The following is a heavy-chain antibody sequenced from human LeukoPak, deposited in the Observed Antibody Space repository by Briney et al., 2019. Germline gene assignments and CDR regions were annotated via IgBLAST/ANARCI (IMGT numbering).Heavy chain of an antibody. J-gene: IGHJ4*02. D-gene: IGHD6-19*01. CDR1: GFTFSSYA. CDR2: ISSNGGST. V-gene: IGHV3-64*01. CDR3: ARWEAGFYYFDY. Sequence: GGSLRLSCAASGFTFSSYAMPWVRQAPGKGLEYVSAISSNGGSTYYANSVKGRFTISRDNSKNTLYLQMGSLRAEDMAVYYCARWEAGFYYFDYWGQGTLVTVSS.